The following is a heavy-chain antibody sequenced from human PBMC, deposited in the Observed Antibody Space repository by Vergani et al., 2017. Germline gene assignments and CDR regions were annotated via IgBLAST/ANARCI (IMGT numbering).Heavy chain of an antibody. CDR3: ARDDSSGPYPGGSVDY. CDR1: GGTFSSYA. J-gene: IGHJ4*02. Sequence: QVQLVQSGAEVKKPGSSVKVSCKASGGTFSSYAMHWVRQAPGKGLEWVAVISYDGSNKYYADSVKGRFTISRDNSKNTLYLQMNSLRAEDTAVYYCARDDSSGPYPGGSVDYWGQGTLVTVSS. CDR2: ISYDGSNK. D-gene: IGHD3-22*01. V-gene: IGHV3-30*01.